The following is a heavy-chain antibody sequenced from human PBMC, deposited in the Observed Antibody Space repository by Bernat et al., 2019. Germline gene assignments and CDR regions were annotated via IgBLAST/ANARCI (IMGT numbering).Heavy chain of an antibody. CDR2: IIPIFGTA. Sequence: QVQLVQSGAEVKKPGSSVKVSCKASGGTFSSYAISWVRQAPGQGLEWMGGIIPIFGTANYAQKLQGRVTITADDSTSTAYMELSSLRSEDTAVYYCARGGGYCSGGSCQKFIDYWGQGTLVTVSS. D-gene: IGHD2-15*01. CDR1: GGTFSSYA. V-gene: IGHV1-69*12. J-gene: IGHJ4*02. CDR3: ARGGGYCSGGSCQKFIDY.